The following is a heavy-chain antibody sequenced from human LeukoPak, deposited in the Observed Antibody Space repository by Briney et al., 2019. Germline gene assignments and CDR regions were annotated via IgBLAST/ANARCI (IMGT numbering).Heavy chain of an antibody. CDR2: IDEDGSQR. D-gene: IGHD6-13*01. V-gene: IGHV3-7*01. J-gene: IGHJ4*02. Sequence: GGSLRLSCAASGFTFRTYWVSWVRQAPGKGLEWVANIDEDGSQRYYVDSVKGRFTISRDNAKNSLYLQMNSLRAEDTAMYYCAISPSRGIGVAGTGYWGQGTLVIVSS. CDR1: GFTFRTYW. CDR3: AISPSRGIGVAGTGY.